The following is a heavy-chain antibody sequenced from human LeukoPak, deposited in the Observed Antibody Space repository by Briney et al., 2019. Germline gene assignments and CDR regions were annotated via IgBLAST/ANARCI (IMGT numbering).Heavy chain of an antibody. CDR2: ISGSGGST. D-gene: IGHD4-17*01. J-gene: IGHJ4*02. V-gene: IGHV3-23*01. Sequence: GGSLRLSCAASGFTFSSYAMSWVRQAPGKGLEWVSAISGSGGSTYYADSVKGRFTISRDNSKNTLYLQMNSLRAEDTAVYYCATSTYGDYVLDYWGQGTLVTVSS. CDR3: ATSTYGDYVLDY. CDR1: GFTFSSYA.